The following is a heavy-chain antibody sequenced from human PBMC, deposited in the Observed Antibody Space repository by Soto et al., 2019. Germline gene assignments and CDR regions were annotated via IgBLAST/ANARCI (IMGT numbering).Heavy chain of an antibody. CDR2: VYFNGNT. Sequence: PSETLSLTCTVSAASFSKYYWTWIRQPPGKGLEWIGYVYFNGNTNYNPSLKRRVTISVDKSKNQFSLKLSSVTAADTAVYYCASTYCTNGVCYGANWFDPWGQGTLVTVSS. CDR3: ASTYCTNGVCYGANWFDP. D-gene: IGHD2-8*01. CDR1: AASFSKYY. J-gene: IGHJ5*02. V-gene: IGHV4-59*12.